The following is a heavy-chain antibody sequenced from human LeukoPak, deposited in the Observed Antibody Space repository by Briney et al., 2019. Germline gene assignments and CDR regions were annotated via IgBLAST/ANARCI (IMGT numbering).Heavy chain of an antibody. J-gene: IGHJ4*02. CDR2: MNPNSGNT. V-gene: IGHV1-8*01. CDR3: ARVGGDTVTNRY. CDR1: GYTFTSYD. D-gene: IGHD4-17*01. Sequence: GASVKVSCKASGYTFTSYDINWVRQATGQGLEWMGWMNPNSGNTGYAQKFQGRVTMTRNTSISTAYMELNSLRSEDTAVYYCARVGGDTVTNRYWGQGTLVTVSS.